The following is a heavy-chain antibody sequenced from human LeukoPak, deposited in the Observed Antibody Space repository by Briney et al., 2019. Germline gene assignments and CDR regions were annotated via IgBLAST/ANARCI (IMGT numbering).Heavy chain of an antibody. D-gene: IGHD5-12*01. CDR3: ARGLVDIVATPYDAFDI. CDR1: GYTFTSYG. V-gene: IGHV1-18*01. J-gene: IGHJ3*02. CDR2: ISGYNGNT. Sequence: ASVKVSCKASGYTFTSYGISWVRQAPGQGLEWMGWISGYNGNTNYAQKLQGSITMSTDTSTSTAYMELRSLRSDDTAVYYCARGLVDIVATPYDAFDIWGQGTSVTVSS.